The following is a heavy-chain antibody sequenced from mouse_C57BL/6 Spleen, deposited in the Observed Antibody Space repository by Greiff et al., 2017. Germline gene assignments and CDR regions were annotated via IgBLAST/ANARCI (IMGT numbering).Heavy chain of an antibody. Sequence: EVQGVESGGGLVKPGGSLKLSCAASGFTFSSYTMSWVRQTPEKRLEWVATISGGGGNTYYPDSVKGRFTISRDNAKNTLYLQMSSLRSEDTALYYCARGGRGLLRFAYWGQGTLVTVSA. D-gene: IGHD2-3*01. V-gene: IGHV5-9*01. J-gene: IGHJ3*01. CDR2: ISGGGGNT. CDR3: ARGGRGLLRFAY. CDR1: GFTFSSYT.